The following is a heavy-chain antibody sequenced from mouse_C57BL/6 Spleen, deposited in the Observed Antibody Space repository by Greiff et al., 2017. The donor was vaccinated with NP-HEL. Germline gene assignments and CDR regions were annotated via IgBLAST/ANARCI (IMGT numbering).Heavy chain of an antibody. D-gene: IGHD4-1*01. J-gene: IGHJ2*01. CDR2: IYPGDGDT. CDR3: ARNLNWEGGY. Sequence: QVQLKESGPELVKPGASVKISCKASGYAFSSSWMNWVKQRPGKGLEWIGRIYPGDGDTNYNGKFKGKATLTADKSSSTAYMQLSSLTSEDSAVYYCARNLNWEGGYWGQGTTLTVSS. CDR1: GYAFSSSW. V-gene: IGHV1-82*01.